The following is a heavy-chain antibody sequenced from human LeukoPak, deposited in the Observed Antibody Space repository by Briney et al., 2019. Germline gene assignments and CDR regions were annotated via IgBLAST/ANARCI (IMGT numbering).Heavy chain of an antibody. CDR1: GGSINSDY. D-gene: IGHD1-26*01. CDR3: ATYIVGATKAAFDI. V-gene: IGHV4-59*01. Sequence: PSETLSLTCTVSGGSINSDYWSWIRQPPGKGLEWIGYIYYSGSTKYNPSLKSRVTISLDTSKNHFSLKLSSVTAADTAVYYCATYIVGATKAAFDIWGQGTVVSVSS. J-gene: IGHJ3*02. CDR2: IYYSGST.